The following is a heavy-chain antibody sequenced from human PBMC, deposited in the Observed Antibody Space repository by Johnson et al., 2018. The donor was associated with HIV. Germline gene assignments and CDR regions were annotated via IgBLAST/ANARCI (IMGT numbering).Heavy chain of an antibody. V-gene: IGHV3-NL1*01. CDR1: GFTFDGFA. CDR2: ISSNGGTK. D-gene: IGHD2-2*01. Sequence: QVQLVESGGGVVQPGRSLRLSCAASGFTFDGFAMHWVRQAPGKGLEWVSFISSNGGTKYYADSVKGRFTISRDNSKNTLYLQMNSLRAEDTAVYYCAKAAAADAFDIWGQGTMVTVSS. J-gene: IGHJ3*02. CDR3: AKAAAADAFDI.